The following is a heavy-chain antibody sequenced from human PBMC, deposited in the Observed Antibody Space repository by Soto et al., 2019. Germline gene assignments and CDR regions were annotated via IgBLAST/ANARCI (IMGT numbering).Heavy chain of an antibody. D-gene: IGHD5-12*01. CDR2: IYPGDSDT. J-gene: IGHJ4*02. V-gene: IGHV5-51*01. Sequence: PGESLKISCKGSGYSFTNYWIVWVRQMPGKGLEWMGIIYPGDSDTRYSPSFHGQVTISADKSINTAFLHWSTLRASDTAMYDCANRSSAYECLDYWGQGTLGTVSS. CDR3: ANRSSAYECLDY. CDR1: GYSFTNYW.